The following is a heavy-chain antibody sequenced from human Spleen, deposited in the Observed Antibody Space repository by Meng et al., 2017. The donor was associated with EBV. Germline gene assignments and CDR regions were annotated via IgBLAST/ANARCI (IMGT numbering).Heavy chain of an antibody. D-gene: IGHD4-17*01. J-gene: IGHJ4*02. CDR1: GFSLNSLGVA. CDR2: IFWDDDE. CDR3: THSVSTVTHFDF. Sequence: QIYLKAHRTTLCRPKQTPSLTFLFSGFSLNSLGVAVGLVRQPPAQALEWLAMIFWDDDERYTTSLNSRLTITKNTSRNRVVLTMTNMAPVDTATYFCTHSVSTVTHFDFWGQGILVTVSS. V-gene: IGHV2-5*02.